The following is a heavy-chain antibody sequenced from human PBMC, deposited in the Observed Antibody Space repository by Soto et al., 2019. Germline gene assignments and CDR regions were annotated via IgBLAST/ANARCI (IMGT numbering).Heavy chain of an antibody. CDR3: ARSWELLTDAFDI. CDR1: GFTFSKYA. CDR2: ISGSGGSA. J-gene: IGHJ3*02. Sequence: GGSLRLSCAASGFTFSKYAMSWVRQAPGKGLGWVSAISGSGGSAYYADSVKGRFTISRDNSKNTLYLQMNSLRAEDTAVYYCARSWELLTDAFDIWGQGTMVTVSS. D-gene: IGHD1-26*01. V-gene: IGHV3-23*01.